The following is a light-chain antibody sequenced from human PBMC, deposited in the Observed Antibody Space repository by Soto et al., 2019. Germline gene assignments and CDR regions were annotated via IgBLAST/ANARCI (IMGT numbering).Light chain of an antibody. J-gene: IGKJ1*01. Sequence: DIQMTQSPSSLSASVGDRVTITCRASQSISNYLNWYQQKPGKAPNLLIYAASTLQSGVPSRFRGSGSGTDFTLTISSLQAEDFAPYYCQQSYSSPWTFGQGTKLDIK. V-gene: IGKV1-39*01. CDR2: AAS. CDR3: QQSYSSPWT. CDR1: QSISNY.